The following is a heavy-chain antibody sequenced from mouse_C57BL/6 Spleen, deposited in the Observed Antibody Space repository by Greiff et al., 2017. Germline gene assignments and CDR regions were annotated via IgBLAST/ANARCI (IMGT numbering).Heavy chain of an antibody. V-gene: IGHV14-1*01. Sequence: EVQLQQSGAELVRPGASVKLSCTASGFNFKDYYMHWVKQRPEQGLEWIGRIGPEGGDTAYATMFQGKATMTADTSSNAAYLQLSSLTSEDAAVYYCTTFAYWGQGTLVTVSA. J-gene: IGHJ3*01. CDR3: TTFAY. CDR2: IGPEGGDT. CDR1: GFNFKDYY.